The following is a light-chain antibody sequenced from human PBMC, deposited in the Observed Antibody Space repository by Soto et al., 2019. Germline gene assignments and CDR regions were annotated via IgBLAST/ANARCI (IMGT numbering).Light chain of an antibody. J-gene: IGKJ2*01. CDR1: QSITSRY. Sequence: ENVLTEPPGTLSLSPGETATLSCKASQSITSRYLAWYQQKPGQAPRLLIYGASSRATGIPYRFSGSGSGTDFTLTISRLEPDDFAVYFCQQYNNSPEYTFGQGTKLEIK. CDR3: QQYNNSPEYT. V-gene: IGKV3-20*01. CDR2: GAS.